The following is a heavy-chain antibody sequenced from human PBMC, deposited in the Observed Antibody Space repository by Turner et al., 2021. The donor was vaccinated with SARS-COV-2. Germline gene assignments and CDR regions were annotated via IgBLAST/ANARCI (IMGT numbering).Heavy chain of an antibody. D-gene: IGHD3-22*01. Sequence: QVRLQASGPGLVNPSETLSLTCTVSGDSITGYFWNWIRQPPGKGLEWIGYIYNSGRTNYNPSLKSRVTISVDTSKNQFSLKLSSVSAADTAVYYCARVRYDSTGYPFDPWGQGTLVTVSS. J-gene: IGHJ5*02. CDR2: IYNSGRT. V-gene: IGHV4-59*01. CDR3: ARVRYDSTGYPFDP. CDR1: GDSITGYF.